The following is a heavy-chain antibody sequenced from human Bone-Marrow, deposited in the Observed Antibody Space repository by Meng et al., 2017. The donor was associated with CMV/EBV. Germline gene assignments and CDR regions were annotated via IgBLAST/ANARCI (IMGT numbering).Heavy chain of an antibody. CDR2: ISWNSGSI. CDR1: GFTFDDYA. CDR3: AKGVVASSWFLAPLGY. V-gene: IGHV3-9*01. D-gene: IGHD6-13*01. J-gene: IGHJ4*02. Sequence: GGSLRLSCAASGFTFDDYAMHWVRQAPGKGLEWVSGISWNSGSIGYADSVKGRFTISRDNAKNSLYLQMNSLRAEDTALYYCAKGVVASSWFLAPLGYWGQGKLVSFAS.